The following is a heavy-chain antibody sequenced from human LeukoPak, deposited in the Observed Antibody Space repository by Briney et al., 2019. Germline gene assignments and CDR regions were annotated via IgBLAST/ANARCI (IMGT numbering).Heavy chain of an antibody. V-gene: IGHV1-69*05. D-gene: IGHD3-3*01. CDR3: ERETRSFRVVIIQVSRYFVL. CDR1: GVTFSSYA. Sequence: SVTVACQASGVTFSSYAMRWVRQARGQGLEWMGGIIPIFGIVNYAKKFPGRVSITTDESTSTDYMEMSSLRSEDTAMYYCERETRSFRVVIIQVSRYFVLWGRGTLVTLCS. J-gene: IGHJ2*01. CDR2: IIPIFGIV.